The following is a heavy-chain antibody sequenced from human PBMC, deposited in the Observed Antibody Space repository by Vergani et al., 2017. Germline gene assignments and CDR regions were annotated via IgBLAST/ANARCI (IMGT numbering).Heavy chain of an antibody. D-gene: IGHD5-24*01. V-gene: IGHV3-48*01. CDR1: GITFWKFG. CDR3: ARDHRDYNNYPGTLDI. J-gene: IGHJ3*02. CDR2: ISNSGNTI. Sequence: EVDLVESGGGLAQPGGSLRLSCEASGITFWKFGMHWVRQGPGKGLEWVSYISNSGNTIEYADSVKGRFSISRDNAKSSLFLQMDSLRAEDTAIYYCARDHRDYNNYPGTLDIWGQGSMVTVSS.